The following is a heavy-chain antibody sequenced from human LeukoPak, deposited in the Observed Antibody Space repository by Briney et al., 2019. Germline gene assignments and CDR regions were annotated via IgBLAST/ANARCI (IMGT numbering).Heavy chain of an antibody. CDR1: GYTFTSYY. CDR2: INPSGGST. V-gene: IGHV1-46*01. CDR3: ARSVPAYNWFDP. J-gene: IGHJ5*02. D-gene: IGHD2-2*01. Sequence: ASVKVSCKASGYTFTSYYMHWVRQAPGQGLEWMGIINPSGGSTSYAQKFQGRVTLTRDTSTSTVYMELSSLRSEDTAVYYCARSVPAYNWFDPWGQGTLVTVSS.